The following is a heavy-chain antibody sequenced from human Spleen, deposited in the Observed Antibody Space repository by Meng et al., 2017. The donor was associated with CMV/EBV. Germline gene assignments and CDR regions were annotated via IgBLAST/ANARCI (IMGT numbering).Heavy chain of an antibody. Sequence: ASVKVSCKTSGYTFTGYYMHWVRQAPGHGLEWMGWINPNIGGTKYAQNFQGRVTMTRDTFISTAYMELSRLRSDDTAVYYCARETAVGATSGMDVWGQGTTVTVSS. D-gene: IGHD1-26*01. CDR3: ARETAVGATSGMDV. V-gene: IGHV1-2*02. J-gene: IGHJ6*02. CDR2: INPNIGGT. CDR1: GYTFTGYY.